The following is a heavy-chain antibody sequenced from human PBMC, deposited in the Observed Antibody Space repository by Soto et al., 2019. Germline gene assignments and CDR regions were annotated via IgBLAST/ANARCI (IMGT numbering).Heavy chain of an antibody. CDR2: ISGSGFKK. Sequence: GGSLRLSCAVSGFTIRGTCFSWVRQSPGKGLEWISSISGSGFKKYYADSVKGRFTISRDNSKSTVYLELNNLSAEDTAVYHCAKNQGVELVPLATVDWFDPWGQGSVVTVSS. CDR3: AKNQGVELVPLATVDWFDP. V-gene: IGHV3-23*01. CDR1: GFTIRGTC. J-gene: IGHJ5*02. D-gene: IGHD1-26*01.